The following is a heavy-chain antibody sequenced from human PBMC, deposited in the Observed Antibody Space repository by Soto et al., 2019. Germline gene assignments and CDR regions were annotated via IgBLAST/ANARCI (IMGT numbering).Heavy chain of an antibody. D-gene: IGHD3-22*01. CDR3: ARDPLALTYYYDSSGRYGMDV. CDR2: IYHSGST. J-gene: IGHJ6*02. V-gene: IGHV4-4*02. CDR1: GGSISSSNW. Sequence: SETLSLTCAVSGGSISSSNWWSWVRQPPGKGLEWIGEIYHSGSTNYNPYLKSRVTISVDKSKNQFSLKLSSVTAADTAVYYCARDPLALTYYYDSSGRYGMDVWGQGTTVTVSS.